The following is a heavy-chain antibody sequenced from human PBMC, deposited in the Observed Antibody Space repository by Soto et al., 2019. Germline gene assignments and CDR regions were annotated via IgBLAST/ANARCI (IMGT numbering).Heavy chain of an antibody. CDR3: ARVGYCSSTSCSMYYFDY. CDR1: GDSVSSNSAA. Sequence: PSQTLSLTCAISGDSVSSNSAAWKWIRQSPSRGLEWLGRTYYRSKWYNDYAVSVKSRITVNPDTSKNQFSLQLNSVTPEDTAVYYCARVGYCSSTSCSMYYFDYWGQGTLVTVS. V-gene: IGHV6-1*01. J-gene: IGHJ4*02. CDR2: TYYRSKWYN. D-gene: IGHD2-2*01.